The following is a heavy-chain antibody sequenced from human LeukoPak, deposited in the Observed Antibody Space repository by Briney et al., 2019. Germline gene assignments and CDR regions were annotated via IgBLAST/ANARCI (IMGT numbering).Heavy chain of an antibody. J-gene: IGHJ6*02. CDR3: AKDAQQTYYYDSSGYEDGMDV. CDR1: GFTFSSYS. CDR2: ISYDGSNK. D-gene: IGHD3-22*01. V-gene: IGHV3-30*18. Sequence: GGSLRLSCAASGFTFSSYSMNWVRQAPGKGLEWVAVISYDGSNKYYADSVKGRFTISRDNSKNTLYLQMNSLRAEDTAVYYCAKDAQQTYYYDSSGYEDGMDVWGQGTTVTVSS.